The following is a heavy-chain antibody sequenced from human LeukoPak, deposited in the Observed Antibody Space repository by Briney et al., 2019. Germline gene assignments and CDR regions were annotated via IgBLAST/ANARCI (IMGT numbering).Heavy chain of an antibody. CDR3: TKSGYGGNWFDP. J-gene: IGHJ5*02. Sequence: GGSLRLSCEASGLTFTTSWMHWVRQAPGKGLVWVSRINNDGRNTRYADSVKGRFTISRDSAKNTLFLQMDSLRAEDTAVYYCTKSGYGGNWFDPWGQGTLVTVSA. D-gene: IGHD4-23*01. CDR1: GLTFTTSW. V-gene: IGHV3-74*01. CDR2: INNDGRNT.